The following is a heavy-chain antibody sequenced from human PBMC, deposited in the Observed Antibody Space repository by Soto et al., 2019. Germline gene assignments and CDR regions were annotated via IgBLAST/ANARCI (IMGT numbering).Heavy chain of an antibody. J-gene: IGHJ6*02. CDR2: IIPIFGTA. CDR1: GGTFSSYA. Sequence: SVKVSCKASGGTFSSYAISWVRQAPGQGLEWMGEIIPIFGTANYAQKFQGRVTITADESTSTAYMELSSLRSEDTAVYYCARGHDYTKTRYGMDVWGQGTTVTVSS. D-gene: IGHD4-4*01. CDR3: ARGHDYTKTRYGMDV. V-gene: IGHV1-69*13.